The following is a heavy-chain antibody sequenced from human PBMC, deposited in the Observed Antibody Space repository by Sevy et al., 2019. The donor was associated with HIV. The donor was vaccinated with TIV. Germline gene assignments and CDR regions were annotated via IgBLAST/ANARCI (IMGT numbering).Heavy chain of an antibody. D-gene: IGHD3-9*01. Sequence: ASVKVSCKASGYTFTSYGISWVRQAPGQGFEWMGWISAYNGNTNYAQKLQGRVTMTTDTSTSTAYMELRSLKSDDTAVYYCARGGPYYDILTGLVWFDPWGQGTLVTVSS. CDR2: ISAYNGNT. CDR3: ARGGPYYDILTGLVWFDP. V-gene: IGHV1-18*01. J-gene: IGHJ5*02. CDR1: GYTFTSYG.